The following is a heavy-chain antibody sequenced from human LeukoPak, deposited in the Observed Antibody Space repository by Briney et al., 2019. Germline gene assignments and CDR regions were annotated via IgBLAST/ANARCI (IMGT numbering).Heavy chain of an antibody. CDR2: INPKSGDT. J-gene: IGHJ4*02. V-gene: IGHV1-2*04. Sequence: ASVKVSCKASGYTFTDYYIHWMRQAPGQGLEWMGWINPKSGDTNYAKNFQDWVTMTRVTSISTAYMELSRLRSDDTAVYYCARDGGVGVPFDFWGQGTLVTVSS. CDR1: GYTFTDYY. CDR3: ARDGGVGVPFDF. D-gene: IGHD3-16*01.